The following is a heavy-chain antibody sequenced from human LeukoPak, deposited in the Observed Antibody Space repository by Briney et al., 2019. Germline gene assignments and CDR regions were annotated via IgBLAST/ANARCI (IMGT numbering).Heavy chain of an antibody. Sequence: PGGSLRLSCAASGFAFSSYGMHWVRQAPGKGLEWVAFIRYDGSNKYYADSVKGRFTISRDNSKNTLYLQMNSLRAEDTAVYYCAKLILSHYDIFEVDDYWGQGTLVTVSS. CDR1: GFAFSSYG. D-gene: IGHD3-9*01. CDR2: IRYDGSNK. J-gene: IGHJ4*02. V-gene: IGHV3-30*02. CDR3: AKLILSHYDIFEVDDY.